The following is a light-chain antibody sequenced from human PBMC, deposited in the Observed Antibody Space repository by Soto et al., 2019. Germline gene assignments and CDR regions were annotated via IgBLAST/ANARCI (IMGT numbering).Light chain of an antibody. Sequence: DIQMTQSPSSVSASVGDRVSITCRASQGISNWLAWYQQKPGRAPKLLIYTGSSLQSGVPSRFSGTGSGTDFTLTISSLQPEDVATYYCLQSNSFPLTFGGGTKVEIK. V-gene: IGKV1-12*01. CDR3: LQSNSFPLT. J-gene: IGKJ4*01. CDR1: QGISNW. CDR2: TGS.